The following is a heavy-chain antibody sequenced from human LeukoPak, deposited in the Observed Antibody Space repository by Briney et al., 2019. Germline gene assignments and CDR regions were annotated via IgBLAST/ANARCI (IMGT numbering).Heavy chain of an antibody. D-gene: IGHD1-26*01. CDR1: GYTFAGYY. J-gene: IGHJ3*02. V-gene: IGHV1-2*06. CDR3: ARVYIVGARDAFDI. Sequence: ASVKVSCKASGYTFAGYYMHWVRQAPGQGLEWMGRINPNSGGTNYAQKFQGRVTMTRDTSISTAYMELSRLRSEDTAVYYCARVYIVGARDAFDIWGQGTMVTVSS. CDR2: INPNSGGT.